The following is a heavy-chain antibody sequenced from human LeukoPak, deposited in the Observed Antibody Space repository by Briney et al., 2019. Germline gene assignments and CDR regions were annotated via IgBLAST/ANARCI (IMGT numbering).Heavy chain of an antibody. CDR3: AKDLVVVASFIDY. CDR2: IWYDGSNK. D-gene: IGHD2-15*01. CDR1: GFTVSSNY. V-gene: IGHV3-33*06. Sequence: GGSLRLSCAASGFTVSSNYMSWVRQAPGKGLEWVAVIWYDGSNKYYADSVKGRFTISRDNSKNTLYLQMNSLRAEDTAVYYCAKDLVVVASFIDYWGQGTLVTVSS. J-gene: IGHJ4*02.